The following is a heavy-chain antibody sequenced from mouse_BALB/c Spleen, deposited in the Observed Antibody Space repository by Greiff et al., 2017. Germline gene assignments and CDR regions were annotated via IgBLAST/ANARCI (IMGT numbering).Heavy chain of an antibody. D-gene: IGHD1-1*01. CDR3: ARAGLLDAMDY. V-gene: IGHV1-18*01. Sequence: VQLQQSGPELVKPGASVKIPCKASGYTFTDYNMDWVKQSHGKSLEWIGDINPNNGGTIYNQKFKGKATLTVDKSSSTAYMELRSLTSEDTAVYYCARAGLLDAMDYWGQGTSVTVSS. CDR1: GYTFTDYN. CDR2: INPNNGGT. J-gene: IGHJ4*01.